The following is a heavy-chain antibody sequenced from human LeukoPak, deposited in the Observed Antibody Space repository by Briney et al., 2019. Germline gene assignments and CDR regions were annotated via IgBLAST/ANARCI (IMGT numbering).Heavy chain of an antibody. CDR2: INGDNGNT. V-gene: IGHV1-3*01. CDR1: GYTFTTYA. J-gene: IGHJ5*02. Sequence: GASVSVSCTASGYTFTTYAMHWVRQAPGHRLEWMGWINGDNGNTKYSQKFQGRVTITRDTSAYTAYMELRSLSSADTAVYFCARAPYDILTGYSLNWFDPWGQGTLVTVSS. D-gene: IGHD3-9*01. CDR3: ARAPYDILTGYSLNWFDP.